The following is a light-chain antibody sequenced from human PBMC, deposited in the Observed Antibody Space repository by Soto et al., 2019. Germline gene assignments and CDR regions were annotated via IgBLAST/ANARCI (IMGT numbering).Light chain of an antibody. J-gene: IGKJ1*01. Sequence: DIPMTQSPSTLSASVGDRVTITCRGSQGISSWLAWYKLKPGKAPRLLIYKASSLASGVPSSYSGGGSGTEYTLTISSLQPEDVATYHCQLHTTFGQGTKVEI. CDR1: QGISSW. CDR2: KAS. CDR3: QLHTT. V-gene: IGKV1-5*03.